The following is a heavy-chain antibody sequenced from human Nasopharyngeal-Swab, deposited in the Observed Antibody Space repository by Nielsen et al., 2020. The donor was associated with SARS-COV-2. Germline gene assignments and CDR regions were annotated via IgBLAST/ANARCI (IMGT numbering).Heavy chain of an antibody. CDR3: ARLTNSAGDY. D-gene: IGHD4-23*01. CDR1: VWSFSGYY. V-gene: IGHV4-34*01. J-gene: IGHJ4*02. CDR2: INHSGRT. Sequence: GSLRLSCAVYVWSFSGYYWTWIRQPPGGGLEWIGEINHSGRTNYNPSLKSRVTISVDTSKNQFSLKLSSVTAADTAVYYCARLTNSAGDYWCQGTLVTVSS.